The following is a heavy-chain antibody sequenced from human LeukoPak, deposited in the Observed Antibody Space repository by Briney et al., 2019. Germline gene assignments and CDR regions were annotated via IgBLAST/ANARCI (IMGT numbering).Heavy chain of an antibody. CDR1: GLTFSRYS. Sequence: PGGSLRLSCAVSGLTFSRYSMNWVRQAPGKGLEWVSSISSSSGHIYYADSVKGRFTISRDNAKNSLYLQMNSLRAEDTAVYYCARDLEADAFDIWGQGTMVTVSS. V-gene: IGHV3-21*04. J-gene: IGHJ3*02. CDR3: ARDLEADAFDI. D-gene: IGHD1-1*01. CDR2: ISSSSGHI.